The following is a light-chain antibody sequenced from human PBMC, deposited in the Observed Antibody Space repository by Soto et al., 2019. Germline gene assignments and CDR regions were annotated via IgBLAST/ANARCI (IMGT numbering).Light chain of an antibody. J-gene: IGLJ1*01. V-gene: IGLV2-11*01. CDR1: SSDVGAYSY. Sequence: QSALTQPRSVSGSPGQSVTISCTGSSSDVGAYSYVSWYQQHPGKAPKLMIYDVSKRPSGVPDRFSGSKSGNTASLTISGLQAEDEADYYCCSYAGSYTYVFGNGTKGTVL. CDR3: CSYAGSYTYV. CDR2: DVS.